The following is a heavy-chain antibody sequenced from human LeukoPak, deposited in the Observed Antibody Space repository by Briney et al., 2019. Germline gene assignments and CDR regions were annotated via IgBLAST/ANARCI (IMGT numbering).Heavy chain of an antibody. CDR3: ARERVGRAPHFDY. CDR2: INHSGST. D-gene: IGHD3-10*01. Sequence: KPSETLSLTCAVYGGSFSGYYWSWIRQPPGKGLEWIGEINHSGSTNYNPSLKSRVTISVDTSKNQFSLKLSSVTAADTAVYYCARERVGRAPHFDYWGQGTLVTVSS. CDR1: GGSFSGYY. V-gene: IGHV4-34*01. J-gene: IGHJ4*02.